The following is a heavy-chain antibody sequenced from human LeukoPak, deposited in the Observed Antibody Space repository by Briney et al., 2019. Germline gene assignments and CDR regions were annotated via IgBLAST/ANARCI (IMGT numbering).Heavy chain of an antibody. Sequence: GESLRLSCAASGFTFTAFSMSWVRQAPGKALEWVSSIRSESTFTSYSDSVKGRFTISRDNTKNSLHLQMNSLRAEDTAVYFCARVDFGDYFDTSDYHFFDFWGQGTLVTVSS. J-gene: IGHJ4*02. CDR3: ARVDFGDYFDTSDYHFFDF. D-gene: IGHD3-22*01. CDR2: IRSESTFT. CDR1: GFTFTAFS. V-gene: IGHV3-21*06.